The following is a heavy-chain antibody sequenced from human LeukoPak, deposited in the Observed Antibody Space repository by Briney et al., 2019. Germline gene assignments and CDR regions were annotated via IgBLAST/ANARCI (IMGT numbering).Heavy chain of an antibody. Sequence: GTLRLSCAASGFTFSDYGMSWVRRAPGKGREWIGNIYYSGSTYYNPSLERRVTISVHTSKNQFSLKLSSVTAADTAVYYCASVRRGFGESSKYYAYYYMGVWGKGTTVTISS. CDR1: GFTFSDYG. CDR3: ASVRRGFGESSKYYAYYYMGV. D-gene: IGHD3-10*01. CDR2: IYYSGST. J-gene: IGHJ6*03. V-gene: IGHV4-59*04.